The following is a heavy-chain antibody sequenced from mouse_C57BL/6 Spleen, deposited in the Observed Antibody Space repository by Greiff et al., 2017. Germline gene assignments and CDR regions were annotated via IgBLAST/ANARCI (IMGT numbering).Heavy chain of an antibody. Sequence: VQLQQPGAELVKPGASVKLSCKASGYTFTSYWMQWVKQRPGQGLEWIGEIDPSDSYTNYNQKFKGKATLTVDTSSSTAYMQLSSLTSEDSAVYYCARSPPLITTVVATSDYWGQGTTLTVSS. D-gene: IGHD1-1*01. V-gene: IGHV1-50*01. J-gene: IGHJ2*01. CDR1: GYTFTSYW. CDR2: IDPSDSYT. CDR3: ARSPPLITTVVATSDY.